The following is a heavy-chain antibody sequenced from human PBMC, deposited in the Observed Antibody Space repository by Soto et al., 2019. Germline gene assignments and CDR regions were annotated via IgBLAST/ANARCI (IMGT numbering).Heavy chain of an antibody. D-gene: IGHD3-10*01. J-gene: IGHJ4*01. CDR1: GGSISSGGFY. CDR2: MYYSGRP. V-gene: IGHV4-31*03. Sequence: QVQLQESGPGLVKPSQTLSLTCTVSGGSISSGGFYWSWIRQYPGKGLEWIAYMYYSGRPYSNPCLKSRFTISVDTSKNQFSLKLTSVTAADTAVYYCARARGALGFGELLNDNWGHGTLVTGSS. CDR3: ARARGALGFGELLNDN.